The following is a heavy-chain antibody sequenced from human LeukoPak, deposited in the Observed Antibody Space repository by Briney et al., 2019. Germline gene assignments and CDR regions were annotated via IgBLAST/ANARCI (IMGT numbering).Heavy chain of an antibody. D-gene: IGHD3-10*01. CDR3: ARSGGVIQFADY. Sequence: PSETLSLTCAVSGYSISSGYYWGWIRQPPGKGLEWIGSIYHSGSTYYNPSLKSRVTISVDTSKNQFSLKLSSVTAADTAVYYCARSGGVIQFADYWGQGTLVTVSS. V-gene: IGHV4-38-2*01. J-gene: IGHJ4*02. CDR2: IYHSGST. CDR1: GYSISSGYY.